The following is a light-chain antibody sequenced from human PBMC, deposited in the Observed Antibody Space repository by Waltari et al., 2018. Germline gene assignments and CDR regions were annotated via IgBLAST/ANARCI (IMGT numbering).Light chain of an antibody. J-gene: IGLJ3*02. CDR3: SSYTSSSAWV. Sequence: QSALTQPASVSGSPGQSITLCCTGTSRDVVGYNDVSWYQQHPGKAPKLMLYDVSKRPSGVSNRFSGSKSGNTASLTISGLQAEDEADYYCSSYTSSSAWVFGGGTKLTVL. CDR2: DVS. CDR1: SRDVVGYND. V-gene: IGLV2-14*01.